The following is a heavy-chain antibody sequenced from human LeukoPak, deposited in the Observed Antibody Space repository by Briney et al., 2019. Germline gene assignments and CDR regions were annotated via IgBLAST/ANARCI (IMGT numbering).Heavy chain of an antibody. CDR3: ARDTLPQFTYFDF. CDR1: GGTFSRNA. Sequence: ASVKVSCKASGGTFSRNAMSWVRQAPGQGLEWMGRIIPFLDIANYAQKFQGRVTITADKSTTTAYMELSSLRSEDTAMYYCARDTLPQFTYFDFWGQGTLVTVSS. V-gene: IGHV1-69*04. D-gene: IGHD3-10*01. CDR2: IIPFLDIA. J-gene: IGHJ4*02.